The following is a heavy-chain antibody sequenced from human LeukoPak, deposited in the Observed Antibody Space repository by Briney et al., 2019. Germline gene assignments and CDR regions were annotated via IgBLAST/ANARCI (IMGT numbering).Heavy chain of an antibody. CDR3: ATPRGGSSFYFDY. D-gene: IGHD6-13*01. J-gene: IGHJ4*02. CDR1: GGSFSGYY. Sequence: SETLSLTCAVYGGSFSGYYWSWIRQPPGKGLEWIGEINHSGSTNYNPSLKRLVTISVDTSKNQFSLKLSSVTAADTAVYYCATPRGGSSFYFDYWGQGTLVTVSS. V-gene: IGHV4-34*01. CDR2: INHSGST.